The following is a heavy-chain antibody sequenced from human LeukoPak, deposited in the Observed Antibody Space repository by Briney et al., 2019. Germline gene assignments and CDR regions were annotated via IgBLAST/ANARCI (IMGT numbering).Heavy chain of an antibody. J-gene: IGHJ4*02. CDR3: AKDSSEYQLLLSNDY. V-gene: IGHV3-23*01. CDR2: ISGSGGST. Sequence: GGSLRLSCAASGFTFSSYAMSWVRQAPGKGLEWVSAISGSGGSTYYADSVKGRFTISRDNSKNTLYLQMNSLRAKDTAVYYCAKDSSEYQLLLSNDYWGQGTLVTVSS. D-gene: IGHD2-2*01. CDR1: GFTFSSYA.